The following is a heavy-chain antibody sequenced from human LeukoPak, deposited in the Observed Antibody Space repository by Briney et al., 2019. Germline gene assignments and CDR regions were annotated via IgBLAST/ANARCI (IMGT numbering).Heavy chain of an antibody. V-gene: IGHV1-24*01. D-gene: IGHD1-7*01. J-gene: IGHJ3*02. CDR3: ATVGDNWNYLAFDI. Sequence: ASVKVSCKVSGYTLTELSMHWVRQAPGKGLEWMGGFDPEDGETIYAQKFQGRVTMTEDTSTDTAYMELSRLRSEDTAVYYCATVGDNWNYLAFDIWGQGTMVTVSS. CDR2: FDPEDGET. CDR1: GYTLTELS.